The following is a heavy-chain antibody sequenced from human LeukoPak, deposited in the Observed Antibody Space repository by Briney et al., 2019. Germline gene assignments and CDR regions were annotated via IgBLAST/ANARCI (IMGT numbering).Heavy chain of an antibody. Sequence: GGSLRLSCAASGFTFSSYAMHWVRQAPGKGLEYVSAISSNGGSTYYANSVKGRFTISRDNSKNTLYLQMGSLRAEDMAVYYCARAHYDFWSGYQAGFDYWGQGTLVTVSS. D-gene: IGHD3-3*01. CDR3: ARAHYDFWSGYQAGFDY. CDR1: GFTFSSYA. CDR2: ISSNGGST. V-gene: IGHV3-64*01. J-gene: IGHJ4*02.